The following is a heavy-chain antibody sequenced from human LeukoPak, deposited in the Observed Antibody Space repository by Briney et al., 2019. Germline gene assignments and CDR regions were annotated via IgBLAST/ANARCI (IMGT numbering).Heavy chain of an antibody. J-gene: IGHJ5*02. CDR1: GFMFSSYA. D-gene: IGHD2-2*01. Sequence: PGGSLRLSCAASGFMFSSYAMSWVRQAPGKGLEWVSSISGGGSNTYFADSVKGRFSVSRDNSKNTLYLQMNSLRAEDTATYYCAKGCRSANCDEGCWFDPWGQGTLVFVSS. CDR2: ISGGGSNT. CDR3: AKGCRSANCDEGCWFDP. V-gene: IGHV3-23*01.